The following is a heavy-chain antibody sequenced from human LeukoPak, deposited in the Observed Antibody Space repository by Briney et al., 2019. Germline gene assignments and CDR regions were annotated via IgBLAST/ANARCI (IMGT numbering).Heavy chain of an antibody. CDR1: GYTLTDYY. Sequence: ASVKVSYKSSGYTLTDYYIHWVRQAPGQDLEWMGFIIPHSGGTTYEQRFQGRVTMTRDMSIGTFYMELSSLRSDDTAVYYCSTEDKYCTTPYCGTYCGQGTLVTVSS. V-gene: IGHV1-2*02. J-gene: IGHJ4*01. CDR2: IIPHSGGT. CDR3: STEDKYCTTPYCGTY. D-gene: IGHD2-8*01.